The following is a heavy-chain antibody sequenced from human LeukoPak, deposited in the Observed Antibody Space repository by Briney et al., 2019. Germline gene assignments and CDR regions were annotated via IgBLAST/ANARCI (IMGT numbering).Heavy chain of an antibody. CDR2: IYYSGNT. Sequence: PSETLSLTCTVSGGSISTYYWSWIRQPPGKGLEWIGYIYYSGNTNYNPSLKSRVTISVDTSKDQFSLKLSSVTAADTAVYYCARVGSSSFDYWGQGTLVTVSS. J-gene: IGHJ4*02. D-gene: IGHD6-13*01. CDR3: ARVGSSSFDY. CDR1: GGSISTYY. V-gene: IGHV4-59*01.